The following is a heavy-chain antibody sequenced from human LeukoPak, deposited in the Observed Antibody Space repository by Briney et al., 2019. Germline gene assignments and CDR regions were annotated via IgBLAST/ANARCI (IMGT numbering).Heavy chain of an antibody. D-gene: IGHD3-10*01. Sequence: SETLSLTCAVYGGSFSGYYWSWIRQPPGKGLEWIGEINHSGSTNYNPSLKSRVTISVDTSKNQFFLKLSSVTAADTAVYYCAKSNGYGLVDIWGQGTMVTVSS. V-gene: IGHV4-34*01. CDR2: INHSGST. CDR1: GGSFSGYY. J-gene: IGHJ3*02. CDR3: AKSNGYGLVDI.